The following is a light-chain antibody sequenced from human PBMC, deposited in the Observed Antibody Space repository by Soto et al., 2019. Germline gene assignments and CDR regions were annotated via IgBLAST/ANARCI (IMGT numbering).Light chain of an antibody. CDR3: QQHAHWHFT. CDR2: EAS. Sequence: EIVLTQSPATLSLSPGERATLSCRASQSVGNNLAWYQQKPGQAPGLLIYEASTRATGIPARFSGSGSGTDCTLTISSLEPEDFAVYYCQQHAHWHFTFGGGTKVEIK. J-gene: IGKJ4*01. CDR1: QSVGNN. V-gene: IGKV3-11*01.